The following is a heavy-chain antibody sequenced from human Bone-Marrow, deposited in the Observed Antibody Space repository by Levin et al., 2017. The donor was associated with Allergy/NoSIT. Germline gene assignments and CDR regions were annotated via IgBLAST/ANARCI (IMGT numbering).Heavy chain of an antibody. CDR2: IGTAGDT. D-gene: IGHD3-3*01. V-gene: IGHV3-13*01. CDR3: ARVWGGIGYDY. CDR1: GFTFSSYD. Sequence: GESLKISCAASGFTFSSYDMHWVRQATGKGLEWVSAIGTAGDTYYPGSVKGRFTISRENAKNSLYLQMNSLRAGDTAVYYCARVWGGIGYDYWGQGTLVTVSS. J-gene: IGHJ4*02.